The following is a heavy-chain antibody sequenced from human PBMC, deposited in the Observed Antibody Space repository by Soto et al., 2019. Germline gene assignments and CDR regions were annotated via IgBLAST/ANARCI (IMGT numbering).Heavy chain of an antibody. CDR3: AKARCSTTNCYVPDY. CDR1: GFTFSTYT. J-gene: IGHJ4*02. CDR2: ISGSGASP. D-gene: IGHD2-2*01. V-gene: IGHV3-23*01. Sequence: GGSLRLSCAASGFTFSTYTMSWVRRAPGKGLEWVSAISGSGASPSYADSVQGRFTISRDNPKRTFYLQMNNLRAEDTAVFYCAKARCSTTNCYVPDYWGQGTLVTVSS.